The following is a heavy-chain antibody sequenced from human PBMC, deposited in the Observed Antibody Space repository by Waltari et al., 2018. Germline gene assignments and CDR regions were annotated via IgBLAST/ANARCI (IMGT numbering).Heavy chain of an antibody. D-gene: IGHD3-10*01. V-gene: IGHV4-39*01. CDR2: IYYSGST. CDR1: GGSISSSSYY. CDR3: ARLSYYGSGSLLSYGMDV. Sequence: QLQLQESGPGLVKPSETLSLTCTVSGGSISSSSYYWGWIRQPPGRGLEWIGSIYYSGSTYYNPSLKSRVTISVDTSKNQFSLNLSSVTAADTAVYYCARLSYYGSGSLLSYGMDVWGQGTTVTVSS. J-gene: IGHJ6*02.